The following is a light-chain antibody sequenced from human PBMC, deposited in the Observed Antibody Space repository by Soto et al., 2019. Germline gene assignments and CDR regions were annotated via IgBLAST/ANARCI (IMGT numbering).Light chain of an antibody. CDR1: QDIGNF. Sequence: DIQMTQSPSSVSASVGDRFTISWRASQDIGNFLAWYQQTPGKAPRLLIHGASSLSREIPSRFSGGGTGTHFTLTISGLQPEDLATYFCLQTSTFPRTLGQGTKVDI. V-gene: IGKV1-12*01. J-gene: IGKJ1*01. CDR3: LQTSTFPRT. CDR2: GAS.